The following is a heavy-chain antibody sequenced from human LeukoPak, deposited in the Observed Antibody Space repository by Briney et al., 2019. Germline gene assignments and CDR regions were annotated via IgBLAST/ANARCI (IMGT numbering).Heavy chain of an antibody. V-gene: IGHV4-31*03. D-gene: IGHD6-13*01. CDR1: GGSISSGGYY. CDR2: IYYSGST. J-gene: IGHJ6*02. CDR3: ARDHSSSFDMDV. Sequence: PSETLSLTCTVSGGSISSGGYYWSWIRQHPGKGLEWTGYIYYSGSTYYNPSLKSRVTISVDTSKNQFSLKLSSVTAADTAVYYCARDHSSSFDMDVWGQGTTVTVSS.